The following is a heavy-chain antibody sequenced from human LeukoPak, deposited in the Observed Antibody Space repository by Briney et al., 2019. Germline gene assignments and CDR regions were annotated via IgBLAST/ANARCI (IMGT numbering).Heavy chain of an antibody. CDR1: GFTFSSYA. CDR3: AKSGNQFDY. J-gene: IGHJ4*02. Sequence: GGSLRLSGAASGFTFSSYAMHWVRQAPGKGLEWVAVISYDGSNKYYADSVKGRFTISRDNSKNTLYLQMNSLRAEDTAVYYCAKSGNQFDYWGQGTLVTVSS. CDR2: ISYDGSNK. V-gene: IGHV3-30*07. D-gene: IGHD1-14*01.